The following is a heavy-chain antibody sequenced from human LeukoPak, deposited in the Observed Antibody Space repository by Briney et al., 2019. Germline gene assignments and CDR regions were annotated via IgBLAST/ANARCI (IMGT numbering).Heavy chain of an antibody. J-gene: IGHJ4*02. CDR2: IKQDGSEK. Sequence: GGSLRLSCAASGFTFSSYWMSWVRQAPGKGLEWVANIKQDGSEKYYVDSVKGRFTISRDNATNSLYLKLNSLRAEDTAVYYCARLDYYDSSGYYYLYFDYWGQGTLVTVSS. V-gene: IGHV3-7*01. D-gene: IGHD3-22*01. CDR1: GFTFSSYW. CDR3: ARLDYYDSSGYYYLYFDY.